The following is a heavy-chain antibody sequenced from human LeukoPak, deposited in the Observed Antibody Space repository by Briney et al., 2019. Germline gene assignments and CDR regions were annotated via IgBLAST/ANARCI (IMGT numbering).Heavy chain of an antibody. V-gene: IGHV4-61*05. D-gene: IGHD1-26*01. J-gene: IGHJ3*02. Sequence: SETLSLTCTVSGGSISSSSYYWGWIRQPPGKGLEWIGYIYYSGSTNYNPSLKSRVTISVDTSKNQFSLKLSSVTAADTAVYYCASDKLGATTAFDIWGQGTMVTASS. CDR3: ASDKLGATTAFDI. CDR2: IYYSGST. CDR1: GGSISSSSYY.